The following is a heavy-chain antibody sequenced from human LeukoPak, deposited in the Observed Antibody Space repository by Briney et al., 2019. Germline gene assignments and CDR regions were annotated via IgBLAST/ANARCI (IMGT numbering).Heavy chain of an antibody. CDR3: ASATTYCGADCYPLDAFDI. CDR2: INPNSGGT. CDR1: GYTFTGYY. Sequence: ASVKVSCKASGYTFTGYYMHWVRQAPGQGLEWMGWINPNSGGTSYAQKFLGRITMTRDTSISTAYMELSRLRSDDTAMYYCASATTYCGADCYPLDAFDIWGQGTMVTVSS. V-gene: IGHV1-2*02. J-gene: IGHJ3*02. D-gene: IGHD2-21*02.